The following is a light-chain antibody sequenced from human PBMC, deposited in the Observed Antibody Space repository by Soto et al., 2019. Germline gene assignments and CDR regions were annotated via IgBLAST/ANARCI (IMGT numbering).Light chain of an antibody. CDR2: KAS. Sequence: DIQMTQSPSTLSASVGDRVTVTCRASQSISSWLAGYQQKPGKAPKLLIYKASSLESGVPSRFSGSGSGTEFTLTIRSLQPDDFATYYCQQYHSYPYTFGQGTKLEIK. J-gene: IGKJ2*01. CDR3: QQYHSYPYT. V-gene: IGKV1-5*03. CDR1: QSISSW.